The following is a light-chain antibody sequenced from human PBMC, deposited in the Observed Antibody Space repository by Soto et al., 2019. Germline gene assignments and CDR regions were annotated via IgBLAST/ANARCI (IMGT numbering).Light chain of an antibody. CDR3: SSYTTSSTLV. V-gene: IGLV2-14*01. CDR2: EVT. Sequence: SVLTQPASVSGSPGQSITISCTGTSSDVGAYNYVSWYQLHPGKAPKLMIHEVTNRPSGVSNRFSGSKSGNTASLTISGLQAEDEADYYCSSYTTSSTLVFGGGTKLTVL. J-gene: IGLJ2*01. CDR1: SSDVGAYNY.